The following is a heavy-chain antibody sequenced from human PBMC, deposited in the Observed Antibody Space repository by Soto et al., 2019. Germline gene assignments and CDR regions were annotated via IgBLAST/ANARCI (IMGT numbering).Heavy chain of an antibody. CDR3: AKGQGAYYDSSGYYSPFDY. CDR2: ISGSGGST. CDR1: GFTFSSYA. J-gene: IGHJ4*02. V-gene: IGHV3-23*01. D-gene: IGHD3-22*01. Sequence: EVQLLESGGGLVQPGGSLRLSCAASGFTFSSYAMSWVRQAPGKGLEWVSAISGSGGSTYYADSVKGRFTISRDNSKNTLYLQMNSLRAEDTAVYYCAKGQGAYYDSSGYYSPFDYWGQGPLVTVSS.